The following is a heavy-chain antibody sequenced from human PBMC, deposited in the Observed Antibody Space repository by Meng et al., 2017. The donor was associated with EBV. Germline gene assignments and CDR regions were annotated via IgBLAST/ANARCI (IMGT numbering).Heavy chain of an antibody. CDR3: AHSKYYSDSGGYWDYFDD. D-gene: IGHD3-10*01. CDR2: IYWDDAK. J-gene: IGHJ4*02. V-gene: IGHV2-5*02. Sequence: LKAFCPTLVKPTQTLLLACTFPGISLPTIGVGVGWIRQPPGKALEWLAVIYWDDAKRYSPSLKNRLTITKDTSKNQVVLTMTNMDPVDTATYFCAHSKYYSDSGGYWDYFDDWGQGTLVTVSS. CDR1: GISLPTIGVG.